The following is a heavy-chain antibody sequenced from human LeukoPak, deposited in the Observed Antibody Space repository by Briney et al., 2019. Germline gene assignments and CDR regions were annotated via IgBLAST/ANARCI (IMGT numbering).Heavy chain of an antibody. Sequence: GGSLRLSCVASGFTFSDYWMHWVRQVPGKGLVCVSRISSNGSTTTYADSVKGRFAISRDNSKNTLYLQMNSLRAEDTAVYYCAGGYSHFDYWGQGTLVTASS. V-gene: IGHV3-74*01. CDR3: AGGYSHFDY. J-gene: IGHJ4*02. CDR1: GFTFSDYW. D-gene: IGHD5-18*01. CDR2: ISSNGSTT.